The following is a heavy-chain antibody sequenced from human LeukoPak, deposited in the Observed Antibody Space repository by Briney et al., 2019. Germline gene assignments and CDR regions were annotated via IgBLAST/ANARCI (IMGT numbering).Heavy chain of an antibody. V-gene: IGHV4-59*01. CDR3: ARAPRDRGYCGATSCFEYMDV. D-gene: IGHD2-2*01. J-gene: IGHJ6*03. CDR1: GASFSSYY. CDR2: IFYNGNT. Sequence: SETLSLTCTVSGASFSSYYWSWLRQPPGKGLEWIAYIFYNGNTKYNPSLKSRVTISVDTSKTQFSLKVTSVTAADTAVYYCARAPRDRGYCGATSCFEYMDVWGKGTTVTISS.